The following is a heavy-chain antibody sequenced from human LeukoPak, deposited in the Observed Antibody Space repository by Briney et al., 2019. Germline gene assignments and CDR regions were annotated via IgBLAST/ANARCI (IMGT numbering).Heavy chain of an antibody. CDR3: VRDHSGYFDY. CDR1: GYAFTSYG. Sequence: ASVKVSCKASGYAFTSYGISWVRQAPGQGLEWMGWISAYNGNTNYAQKLQGRVTMTIDTSTSTAYMELRSLRSDDTAVYYCVRDHSGYFDYWGQGTLVTVSS. CDR2: ISAYNGNT. V-gene: IGHV1-18*01. J-gene: IGHJ4*02.